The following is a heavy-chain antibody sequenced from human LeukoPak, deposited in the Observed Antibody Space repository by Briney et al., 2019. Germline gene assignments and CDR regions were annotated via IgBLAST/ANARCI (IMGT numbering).Heavy chain of an antibody. CDR2: IRYDGSNK. D-gene: IGHD3-22*01. Sequence: PGGSLRLSCAASGFTFSSYGMHWVRQAPGKGLEWVAFIRYDGSNKYYADSVKGRFTISRDNSKNTLYLQMNSLRAEDTAVYYCARDFGDYSYSSGLTDPGYWGQGTLVTVSS. CDR3: ARDFGDYSYSSGLTDPGY. V-gene: IGHV3-30*02. J-gene: IGHJ4*02. CDR1: GFTFSSYG.